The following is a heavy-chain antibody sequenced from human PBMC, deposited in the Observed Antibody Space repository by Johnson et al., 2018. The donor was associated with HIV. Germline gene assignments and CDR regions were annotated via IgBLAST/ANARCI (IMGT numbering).Heavy chain of an antibody. V-gene: IGHV3-30-3*01. CDR2: ISYDGSNK. CDR3: ARGGWFVVVVTGSDDAFDI. J-gene: IGHJ3*02. D-gene: IGHD3-22*01. CDR1: GFTFSSYA. Sequence: QVQLVESGGGLVQPGGSLRLSCAASGFTFSSYAMHWVRQAPGKGLEWVAVISYDGSNKYYADSVKGRFTISKDNSRNTLFLHMNSLRADDTAVYYCARGGWFVVVVTGSDDAFDIWGQGTMVTVSS.